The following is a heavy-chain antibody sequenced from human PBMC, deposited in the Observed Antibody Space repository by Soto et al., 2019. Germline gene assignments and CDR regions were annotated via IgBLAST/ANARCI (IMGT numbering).Heavy chain of an antibody. CDR1: GFTFSSYA. Sequence: EVQLLESGGGLVQPGGSLRLSCAASGFTFSSYAMSWVRQAPGEGLEWVSAISGSGGSIYYADSVKGRFTISRDNSKNTLYLQMNSLRAEDTAVYYCAKDRPSHGGNHDAFDIWGQGTMVTVSS. D-gene: IGHD2-15*01. V-gene: IGHV3-23*01. CDR3: AKDRPSHGGNHDAFDI. CDR2: ISGSGGSI. J-gene: IGHJ3*02.